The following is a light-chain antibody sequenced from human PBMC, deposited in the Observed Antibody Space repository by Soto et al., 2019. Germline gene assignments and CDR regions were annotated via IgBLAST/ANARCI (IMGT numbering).Light chain of an antibody. Sequence: DIQMTQSPSAMSASVGDRVTITCRASQGISNYLVWFQQKPGGVPKRLIYAASILQSGVPSRFSASGSGTEFTLTVSSLHPEDFATYYCLQHHSYPYTCGQGTKLEIK. J-gene: IGKJ2*01. CDR3: LQHHSYPYT. CDR2: AAS. CDR1: QGISNY. V-gene: IGKV1-17*03.